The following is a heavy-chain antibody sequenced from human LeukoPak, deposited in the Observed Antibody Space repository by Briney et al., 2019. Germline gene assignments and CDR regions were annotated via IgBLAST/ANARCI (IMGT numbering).Heavy chain of an antibody. Sequence: GGSLRLSCAASGFTFSNSWMSWVRQAPGKGPEWVASIKQDGSEKYYVDSVKGRFTISRDNAKNSLYPQMNSLRGEDTAVYYCARDGRPPYWGQGTLVTVSS. CDR2: IKQDGSEK. CDR3: ARDGRPPY. CDR1: GFTFSNSW. J-gene: IGHJ4*02. V-gene: IGHV3-7*05.